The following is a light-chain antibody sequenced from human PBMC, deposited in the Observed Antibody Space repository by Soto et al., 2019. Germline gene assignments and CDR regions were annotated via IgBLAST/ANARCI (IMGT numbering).Light chain of an antibody. Sequence: DLQLTQSPSFLSASVGDRVAITCRASQGISSYLAWYQKKPGTAPKLLIHSASTLQSGVPSRFSGSGSGTEFTLTISSLQPEDFAIYYCQQLNSYPLTFGGGTKVEIK. V-gene: IGKV1-9*01. CDR3: QQLNSYPLT. CDR1: QGISSY. CDR2: SAS. J-gene: IGKJ4*01.